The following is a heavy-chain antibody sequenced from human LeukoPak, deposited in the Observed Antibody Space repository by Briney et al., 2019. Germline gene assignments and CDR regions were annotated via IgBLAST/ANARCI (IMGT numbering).Heavy chain of an antibody. Sequence: PSETLSLTCTVSGDSINNYYWSWIRQPPGKGLEWIGYIYHSGSTSYNPSLKSRVTISVDTSKNQFSLKLRSVTAADTAVYFCARYASYGWRFDYWGQGTLVTVSS. D-gene: IGHD6-19*01. V-gene: IGHV4-59*01. J-gene: IGHJ4*02. CDR2: IYHSGST. CDR1: GDSINNYY. CDR3: ARYASYGWRFDY.